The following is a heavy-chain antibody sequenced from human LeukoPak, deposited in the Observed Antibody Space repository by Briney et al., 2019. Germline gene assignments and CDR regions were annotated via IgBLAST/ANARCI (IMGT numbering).Heavy chain of an antibody. V-gene: IGHV3-30*18. CDR2: ISYDGSNI. D-gene: IGHD1-20*01. J-gene: IGHJ6*02. CDR3: AKDLNNWNYYYCGMDV. Sequence: GGSLRLSCAASGFTSSSYGMHWVRQAPGKGLEWVAVISYDGSNIYYVDSVKGRFTISRDNSKNTLYLQMNSLRAEDTAVYYCAKDLNNWNYYYCGMDVWGQGTTVTVSS. CDR1: GFTSSSYG.